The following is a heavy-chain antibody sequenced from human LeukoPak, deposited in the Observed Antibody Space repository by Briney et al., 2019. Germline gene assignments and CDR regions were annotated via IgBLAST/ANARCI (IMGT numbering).Heavy chain of an antibody. CDR3: ARGGDSSSSNPFDY. J-gene: IGHJ4*02. D-gene: IGHD6-6*01. CDR1: GGTFSSYA. Sequence: SVKVPCKASGGTFSSYAISWVRQAPGQGLEWMGGIIPIFGTANYAQKFQGRVTITTDESTSTAYMELSSLRSEDTAVYYCARGGDSSSSNPFDYWGQGTLVTVSS. CDR2: IIPIFGTA. V-gene: IGHV1-69*05.